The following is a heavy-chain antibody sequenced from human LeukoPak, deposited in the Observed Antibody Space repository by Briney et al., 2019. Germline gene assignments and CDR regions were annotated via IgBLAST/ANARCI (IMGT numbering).Heavy chain of an antibody. V-gene: IGHV4-34*01. Sequence: SETLSLTCAVYGGSFSGYYWSWIRQPPGKGLEWIGEINHSGSTNYNPSLKSRVTISVDTSKNQFSLKLSSVTAADTAVYYCARETGHSSGWNWFDPWGQGTLVTVSS. CDR1: GGSFSGYY. D-gene: IGHD6-19*01. CDR2: INHSGST. CDR3: ARETGHSSGWNWFDP. J-gene: IGHJ5*02.